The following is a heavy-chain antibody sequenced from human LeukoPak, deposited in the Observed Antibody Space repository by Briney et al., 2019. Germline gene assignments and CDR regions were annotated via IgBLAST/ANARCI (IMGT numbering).Heavy chain of an antibody. CDR1: GGSFSGYS. CDR3: ARSYSNVFDP. Sequence: PSETLSLTCAVYGGSFSGYSWSWIRQPPGKGLEWIGYIYHSGSTYYNPSLKSRVTISVDRSKNQFSLKLSSVTAADTAVYYCARSYSNVFDPWGQGTLVTVSS. D-gene: IGHD6-13*01. CDR2: IYHSGST. J-gene: IGHJ5*02. V-gene: IGHV4-30-2*01.